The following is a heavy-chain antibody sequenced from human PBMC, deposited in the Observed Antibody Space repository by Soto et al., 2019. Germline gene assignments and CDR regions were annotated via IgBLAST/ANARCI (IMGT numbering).Heavy chain of an antibody. CDR2: ISAYNGKA. D-gene: IGHD6-19*01. Sequence: AASVKVSCKASGYTFTSYGISWVRQAPGQGLEWMGWISAYNGKANYAQKFQGRVTITTDESTSTAYMELSSLRSEDTAVYYCARGSPEIIAVAPDAFDIWGQGTMVTVSS. J-gene: IGHJ3*02. V-gene: IGHV1-18*01. CDR1: GYTFTSYG. CDR3: ARGSPEIIAVAPDAFDI.